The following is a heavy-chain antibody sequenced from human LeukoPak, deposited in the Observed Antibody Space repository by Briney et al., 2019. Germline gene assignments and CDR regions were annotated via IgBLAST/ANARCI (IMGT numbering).Heavy chain of an antibody. CDR2: ISAYNGNT. J-gene: IGHJ4*02. CDR3: ARSRDPRNTLGGVIVIQLFDY. CDR1: GYTFTSYG. V-gene: IGHV1-18*01. Sequence: ASVKVSCKASGYTFTSYGISWVRQAPGQGLEWMGWISAYNGNTNYAQKLQGRVTMTTDTSTSTAYMELRSLRSDDTAVYYCARSRDPRNTLGGVIVIQLFDYWGQGTLVTVSS. D-gene: IGHD3-16*02.